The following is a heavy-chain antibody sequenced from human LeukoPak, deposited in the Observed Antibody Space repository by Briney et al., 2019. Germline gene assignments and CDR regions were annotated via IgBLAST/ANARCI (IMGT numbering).Heavy chain of an antibody. CDR2: IYYSGRT. V-gene: IGHV4-39*01. D-gene: IGHD3-22*01. Sequence: SETLSLTCTIFGDSVSRSDSYWDWIRQPPGKGLEWIGTIYYSGRTYYSPSLKSRVTLSVDMSNNQFSLTLGSVTAADTALYFFARRRYYDSSGYLEWGQGTLVTVSS. J-gene: IGHJ1*01. CDR3: ARRRYYDSSGYLE. CDR1: GDSVSRSDSY.